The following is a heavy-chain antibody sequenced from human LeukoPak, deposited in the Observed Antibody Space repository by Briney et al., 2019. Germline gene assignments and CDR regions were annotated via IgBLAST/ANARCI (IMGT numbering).Heavy chain of an antibody. Sequence: SETLSLTCTVSGGSISSNFYYWGWIRQPPGKGLEWIGSIYYSGSTYYNPSLKSRVTISVDTSKNQFSLKLSSVTAADTAVYYCARVTLYSGSSRGAFDIWGQGTMVTVSS. CDR2: IYYSGST. D-gene: IGHD1-26*01. V-gene: IGHV4-39*07. CDR1: GGSISSNFYY. J-gene: IGHJ3*02. CDR3: ARVTLYSGSSRGAFDI.